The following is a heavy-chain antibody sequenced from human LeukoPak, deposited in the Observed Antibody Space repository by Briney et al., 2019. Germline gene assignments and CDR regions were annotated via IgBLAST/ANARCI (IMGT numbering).Heavy chain of an antibody. CDR3: ARVSDITMIEGYFDY. V-gene: IGHV4-39*01. D-gene: IGHD3-22*01. CDR2: IYYSGST. J-gene: IGHJ4*02. Sequence: SETLSLTCTVSGGSISSSSYYWGWIRQPPGKGLECIGSIYYSGSTYYNPSLKSRVTISVDTSKNQFSLKLSSVTAADTAVYYCARVSDITMIEGYFDYWGQGTLVTVSS. CDR1: GGSISSSSYY.